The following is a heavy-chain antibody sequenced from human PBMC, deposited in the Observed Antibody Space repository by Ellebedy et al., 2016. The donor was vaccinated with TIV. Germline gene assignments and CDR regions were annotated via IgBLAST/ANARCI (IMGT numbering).Heavy chain of an antibody. V-gene: IGHV3-23*01. CDR1: GFTFSSYA. CDR3: AKEYSGLHAMDV. CDR2: ISASGGST. Sequence: GESLKISCAASGFTFSSYAVTWVRQAPGKGLEWVSAISASGGSTYYADSVKGRFTISRDNSKNTLYLQMNSLRAEDTAVYYCAKEYSGLHAMDVWGQGTTVTVSS. D-gene: IGHD5-12*01. J-gene: IGHJ6*02.